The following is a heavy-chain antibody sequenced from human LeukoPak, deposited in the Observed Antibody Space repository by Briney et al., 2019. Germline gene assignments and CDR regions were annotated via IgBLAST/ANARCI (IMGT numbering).Heavy chain of an antibody. Sequence: SLRLSCAASGITFDDYAMHGGRPAPGKGLGWFRGISWYSGSRGYADYVKGRFTISRDNAKNSLYLQMNSLRAEDAALYYCAKALRAGTSSIYYYYYIDVWGKGSTVTVSS. D-gene: IGHD1-14*01. CDR3: AKALRAGTSSIYYYYYIDV. CDR2: ISWYSGSR. V-gene: IGHV3-9*01. J-gene: IGHJ6*03. CDR1: GITFDDYA.